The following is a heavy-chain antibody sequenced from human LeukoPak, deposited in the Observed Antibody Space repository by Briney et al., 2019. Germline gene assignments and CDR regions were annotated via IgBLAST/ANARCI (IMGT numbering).Heavy chain of an antibody. V-gene: IGHV4-34*01. CDR1: GGSFSGYY. CDR2: INHSGST. Sequence: PSETLSLTCAVYGGSFSGYYWSWIRQPPGKGLEWIGEINHSGSTNYNPSLKSRVTISIETSKNQFSLQLSSVTAADTAVYYCARTAVAYYYYYYMDVWGKGTTVTVSS. J-gene: IGHJ6*03. CDR3: ARTAVAYYYYYYMDV. D-gene: IGHD6-19*01.